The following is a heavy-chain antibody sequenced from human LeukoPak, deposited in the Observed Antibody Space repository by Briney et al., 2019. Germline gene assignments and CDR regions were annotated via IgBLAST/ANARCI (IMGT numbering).Heavy chain of an antibody. Sequence: GESLRLSCAASGFTFSSYAMHWVRQAPGKGLEWVAVISYDGSNKYYADSVKGRFTISRDNSKNTLYLQMNSLRAEDTAVYYCARPPPGTPYYFDYWGQGTLVTVSS. CDR3: ARPPPGTPYYFDY. J-gene: IGHJ4*02. D-gene: IGHD3-10*01. V-gene: IGHV3-30-3*01. CDR2: ISYDGSNK. CDR1: GFTFSSYA.